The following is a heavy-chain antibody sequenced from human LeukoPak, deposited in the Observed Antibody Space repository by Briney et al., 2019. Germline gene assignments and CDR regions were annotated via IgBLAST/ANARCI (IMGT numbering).Heavy chain of an antibody. CDR3: ARGSWSRGFDY. V-gene: IGHV3-21*01. CDR1: GFTFSCCG. D-gene: IGHD6-13*01. Sequence: GSLRLSCTASGFTFSCCGMHWVRQAPGKGLEWVSSISSSSSYIYYADSVKGRFTISRDNAKNSLYLQMNSLRAEDTAVYYCARGSWSRGFDYWGQGTLVTVSS. CDR2: ISSSSSYI. J-gene: IGHJ4*02.